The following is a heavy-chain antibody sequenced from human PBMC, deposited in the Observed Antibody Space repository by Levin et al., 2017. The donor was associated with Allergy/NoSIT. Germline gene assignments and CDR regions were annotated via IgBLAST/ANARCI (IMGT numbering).Heavy chain of an antibody. J-gene: IGHJ4*02. CDR2: ISGSGGST. CDR1: GFTFSSYA. Sequence: SCAASGFTFSSYAMSWVRQAPGKGLEWVSAISGSGGSTYYADSVKGRFTISRDNSKNTLYLQMNSLRAEDTAVYYCAKEGRQWELLSLDYWGQGTLVTVSS. CDR3: AKEGRQWELLSLDY. V-gene: IGHV3-23*01. D-gene: IGHD1-26*01.